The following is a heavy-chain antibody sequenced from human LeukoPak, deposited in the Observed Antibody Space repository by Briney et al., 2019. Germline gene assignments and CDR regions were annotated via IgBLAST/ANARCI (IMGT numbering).Heavy chain of an antibody. CDR2: IYSSGST. CDR3: ARGGKATVVTM. CDR1: GGSINSYY. V-gene: IGHV4-4*07. J-gene: IGHJ4*02. D-gene: IGHD4-23*01. Sequence: PSETLSLTCTVSGGSINSYYWSWIRQPAGKGLAWTGRIYSSGSTNYNPSLKSRVSMSVDTSKNQFSLKLTSVTAADTAVYYCARGGKATVVTMWGQGILVTVSS.